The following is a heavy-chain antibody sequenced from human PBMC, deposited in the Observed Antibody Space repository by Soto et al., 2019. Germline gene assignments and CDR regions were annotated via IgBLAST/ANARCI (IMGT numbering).Heavy chain of an antibody. D-gene: IGHD5-12*01. CDR2: ITASGDVE. J-gene: IGHJ5*02. CDR1: GFTFSNSV. V-gene: IGHV3-23*01. Sequence: EVQLLESGGDLVQPGESLRLSCTASGFTFSNSVMTWVRQAPGKGLDWVSSITASGDVEAYADSVRARFSISRDNSKNTMSLQMSSLRVDDTAVYYCAKGSSREGYTWGQGTLVTVSS. CDR3: AKGSSREGYT.